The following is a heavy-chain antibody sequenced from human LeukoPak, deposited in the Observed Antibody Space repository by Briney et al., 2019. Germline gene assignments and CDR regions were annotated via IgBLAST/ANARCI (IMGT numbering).Heavy chain of an antibody. J-gene: IGHJ4*02. D-gene: IGHD3-10*01. Sequence: SETLSLTCTVSGYSINSGYYWGWIRQPPGKGLEWIGTIYHSGNTYYNPSLKSRVTISVDTSKNQFSLKLSSVTAADTAVYYCARDTMVRGANNWGQGTLVTVSS. CDR3: ARDTMVRGANN. CDR1: GYSINSGYY. V-gene: IGHV4-38-2*02. CDR2: IYHSGNT.